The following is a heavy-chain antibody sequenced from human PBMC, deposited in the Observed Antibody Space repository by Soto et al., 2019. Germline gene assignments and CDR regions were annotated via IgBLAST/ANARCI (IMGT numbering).Heavy chain of an antibody. V-gene: IGHV3-23*01. Sequence: EVQLLESGGGLVQPGGSLRLSCAASGFTFSSYAMSWVRQAPGKGLEWVSAISGSGGSTYYADSVKGRFTISRDNYKNTLYLQMNSLRKEDTAVYYCAKDRLYQLLRAGIDYWGQGTLVTASS. D-gene: IGHD2-2*01. CDR3: AKDRLYQLLRAGIDY. CDR2: ISGSGGST. CDR1: GFTFSSYA. J-gene: IGHJ4*02.